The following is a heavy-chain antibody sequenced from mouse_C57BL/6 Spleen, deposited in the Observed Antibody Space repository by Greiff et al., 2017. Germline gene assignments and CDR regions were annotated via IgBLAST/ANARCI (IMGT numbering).Heavy chain of an antibody. Sequence: VKLMESGAELVKPGASVKMSCKASGYTFTTYPIEWMKQNHGKSLEWIGNFHPYNDDTKYNEKFKGKATLTVEKSSSTVYMELSRVPSADSAVYYCARGTGFDYWGQGTTLTVSS. D-gene: IGHD3-3*01. CDR2: FHPYNDDT. CDR1: GYTFTTYP. V-gene: IGHV1-47*01. J-gene: IGHJ2*01. CDR3: ARGTGFDY.